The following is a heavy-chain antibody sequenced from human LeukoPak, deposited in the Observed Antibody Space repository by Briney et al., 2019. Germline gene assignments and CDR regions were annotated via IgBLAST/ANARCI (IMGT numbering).Heavy chain of an antibody. V-gene: IGHV1-18*01. Sequence: GASVKVSCKASGYTFTSYGISWVRQAPGQGLEWMGWISAYNGNTNYAQKLQGRVTMTTDTSTSTAYMELRSLRSDDTAVYYCARVHPKYYYDSSGYLAYWGQGTLVTVSS. CDR2: ISAYNGNT. CDR1: GYTFTSYG. CDR3: ARVHPKYYYDSSGYLAY. D-gene: IGHD3-22*01. J-gene: IGHJ4*02.